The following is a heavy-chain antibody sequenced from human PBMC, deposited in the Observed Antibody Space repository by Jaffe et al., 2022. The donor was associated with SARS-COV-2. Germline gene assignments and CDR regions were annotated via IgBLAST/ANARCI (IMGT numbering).Heavy chain of an antibody. Sequence: QVQLQQWGAGLLKPSETLSLTCVVYGGSFSGYSWTWIRQPPGKGLEWIGKINHSGSTNYNPSLKSRVTISVDTSKNQFSLKVSSVTAADTAVYYCARVGSSWYHWFDPWGQGTLVTVSS. CDR3: ARVGSSWYHWFDP. V-gene: IGHV4-34*01. CDR1: GGSFSGYS. D-gene: IGHD6-13*01. CDR2: INHSGST. J-gene: IGHJ5*02.